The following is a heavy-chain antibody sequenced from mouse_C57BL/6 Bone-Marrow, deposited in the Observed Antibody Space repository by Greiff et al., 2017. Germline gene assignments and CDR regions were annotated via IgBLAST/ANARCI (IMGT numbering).Heavy chain of an antibody. CDR2: IYPRSGNT. V-gene: IGHV1-81*01. CDR1: GYTFTSYG. Sequence: QVQLQQSGAELARPGASVKLSCKASGYTFTSYGISWVKQSTGQGLEWIGEIYPRSGNTYYNEKFKGKATLTADKSSSTAYMELRSLTSEDSAVYFCARLELLAMDYWGQGTSVTVSS. CDR3: ARLELLAMDY. J-gene: IGHJ4*01. D-gene: IGHD1-1*01.